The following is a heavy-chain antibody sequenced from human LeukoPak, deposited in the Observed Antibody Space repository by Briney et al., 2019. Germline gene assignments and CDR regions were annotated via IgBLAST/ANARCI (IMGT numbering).Heavy chain of an antibody. CDR2: ISWNSGSI. V-gene: IGHV3-9*01. D-gene: IGHD3-3*01. Sequence: GGSLRLSCAASGFTFSSYGMHWVRQAPGKGLEWVSGISWNSGSIGYADSVKGRFTISRDNAKNSLYLQMNSLRAEDTALYYCAKGISFWSGSYYFDYWGQGTLVTVSS. CDR3: AKGISFWSGSYYFDY. J-gene: IGHJ4*02. CDR1: GFTFSSYG.